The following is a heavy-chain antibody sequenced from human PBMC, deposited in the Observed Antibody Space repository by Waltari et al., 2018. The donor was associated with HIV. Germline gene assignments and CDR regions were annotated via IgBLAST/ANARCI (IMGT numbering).Heavy chain of an antibody. CDR2: INTESGNT. Sequence: QTLLLQSVSEVKTPGAYVTHSCQASGDRFTIYFLSWLLQAPGQGLECLGRINTESGNTKYSPTFTTRVTPSKDTASASTYMARTRLTSADTAIYSCARGEDVSLTQLTSGFRLEFWGPGSLVTVAS. CDR3: ARGEDVSLTQLTSGFRLEF. CDR1: GDRFTIYF. J-gene: IGHJ4*02. V-gene: IGHV1-3*04. D-gene: IGHD2-2*01.